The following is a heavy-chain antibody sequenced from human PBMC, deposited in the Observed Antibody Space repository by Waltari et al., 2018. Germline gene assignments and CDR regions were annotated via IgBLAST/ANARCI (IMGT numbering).Heavy chain of an antibody. J-gene: IGHJ4*02. Sequence: QLQLQESGPRLVKPSETLSLTCTVSGGSVTTNNYYWGWIRQPPVKGLEWIGSIYHSGATYYNPSIKSRVTISIDRSKNQFSLKLNSVTAADTAFYYCARLPLDGYNGIDFWGQGTLVTVSS. D-gene: IGHD5-12*01. V-gene: IGHV4-39*07. CDR1: GGSVTTNNYY. CDR3: ARLPLDGYNGIDF. CDR2: IYHSGAT.